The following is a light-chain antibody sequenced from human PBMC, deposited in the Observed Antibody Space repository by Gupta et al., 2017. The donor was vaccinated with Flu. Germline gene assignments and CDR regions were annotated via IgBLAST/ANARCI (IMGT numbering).Light chain of an antibody. J-gene: IGKJ4*01. CDR3: QHSDSTLELT. V-gene: IGKV1-39*01. CDR1: QFISTY. CDR2: AAS. Sequence: IQMTQSPSSLTASVGDRVTITCRARQFISTYVNWYQQTPGKAPKLLIFAASNWQGGVTSRFSGRWCGKYLPLTSNMLHQEELGTYYCQHSDSTLELTFGGGTKVEIK.